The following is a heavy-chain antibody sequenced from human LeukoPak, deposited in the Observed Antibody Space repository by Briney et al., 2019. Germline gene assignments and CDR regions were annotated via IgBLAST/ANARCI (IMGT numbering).Heavy chain of an antibody. CDR1: GYTFTGYY. Sequence: ASVKVSCKASGYTFTGYYMHWVRQAPRQGLEWMGWINPNSGGTNYAQKFQGRVTMTRDTSISTAYMELSRLRSDDTAVYYCARVVGFGDYPFDYWGQGTLVTVSS. CDR3: ARVVGFGDYPFDY. CDR2: INPNSGGT. J-gene: IGHJ4*02. V-gene: IGHV1-2*02. D-gene: IGHD4-17*01.